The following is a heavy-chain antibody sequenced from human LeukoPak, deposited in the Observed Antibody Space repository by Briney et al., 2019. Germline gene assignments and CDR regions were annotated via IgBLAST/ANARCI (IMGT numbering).Heavy chain of an antibody. J-gene: IGHJ5*02. CDR3: ARGYCSSTSCSLPFIP. V-gene: IGHV1-69*02. CDR1: GGTFSSYT. D-gene: IGHD2-2*01. Sequence: GSSVKVSCKASGGTFSSYTISWVRQAPGQGLEWMGRIIPILGIANYAQKFQGRVTITADKSTSTAYMELSSLRSEDTAVYYCARGYCSSTSCSLPFIPWGQGTLVTVSS. CDR2: IIPILGIA.